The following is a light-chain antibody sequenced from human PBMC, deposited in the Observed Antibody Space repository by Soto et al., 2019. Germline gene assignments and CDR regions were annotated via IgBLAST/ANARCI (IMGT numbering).Light chain of an antibody. Sequence: EIVLTQSPATLSLSPGERATLSCGTSQNIDSAYLAWYQQKPGLPPSLLIYDASSRAAGIPDRFRGYGSGTHFTLTIIRLEPEDFAVYYCQHYGRSPTFGQGTKVDIK. CDR2: DAS. V-gene: IGKV3D-20*01. J-gene: IGKJ1*01. CDR1: QNIDSAY. CDR3: QHYGRSPT.